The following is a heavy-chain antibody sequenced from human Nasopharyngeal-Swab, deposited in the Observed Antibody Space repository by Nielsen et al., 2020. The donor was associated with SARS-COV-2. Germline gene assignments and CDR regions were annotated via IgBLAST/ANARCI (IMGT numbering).Heavy chain of an antibody. V-gene: IGHV1-18*01. CDR3: SRRGLWFGDLLSD. CDR2: ISAFNGNT. J-gene: IGHJ4*02. CDR1: GYTFSNYV. D-gene: IGHD3-10*01. Sequence: ASVKVSCKASGYTFSNYVISWVRQAPGQGLEWMGWISAFNGNTNYAQKFQDRVTLTTDPSTSTAYMEVRSLRSDDTAVYYCSRRGLWFGDLLSDWGQGTLVTVSS.